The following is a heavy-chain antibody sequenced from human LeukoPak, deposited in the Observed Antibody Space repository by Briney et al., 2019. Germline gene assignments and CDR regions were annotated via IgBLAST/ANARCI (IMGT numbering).Heavy chain of an antibody. Sequence: PGGSLRLSCAASGFTFSSYGMHWVRQAPGKGLEWVAVIWYDGSNKYYADSVKGRFTISRDNSKNTLYLQMNSLRAEDTAVYYCARDRTTVTTSDIGYWGQGTLVTVSS. CDR3: ARDRTTVTTSDIGY. CDR2: IWYDGSNK. CDR1: GFTFSSYG. D-gene: IGHD4-11*01. J-gene: IGHJ4*02. V-gene: IGHV3-33*01.